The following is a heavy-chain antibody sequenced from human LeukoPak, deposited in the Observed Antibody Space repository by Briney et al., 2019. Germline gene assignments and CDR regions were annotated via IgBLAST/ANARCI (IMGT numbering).Heavy chain of an antibody. Sequence: SQTLSLTCAVSGGSISSGGYPWSWIRQPPGKGLEWIGYIYHSGSTYYNPSLKSRVTISVDRSKNQFSLKLSSVTAADTAVYYCARGGVTMVRGVIIRGFDYWGQGTLVTVSS. CDR3: ARGGVTMVRGVIIRGFDY. CDR2: IYHSGST. CDR1: GGSISSGGYP. D-gene: IGHD3-10*01. V-gene: IGHV4-30-2*01. J-gene: IGHJ4*02.